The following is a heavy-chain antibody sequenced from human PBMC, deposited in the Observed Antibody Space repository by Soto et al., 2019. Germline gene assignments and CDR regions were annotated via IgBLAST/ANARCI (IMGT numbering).Heavy chain of an antibody. CDR2: IYYSGTT. D-gene: IGHD6-13*01. Sequence: QVQLQESGPRLVKPSQTLSLTCTVSGGSISSGGYFWSWIRQHPEKGLDWIGCIYYSGTTYYNPALKIRMTMSIDTSKNHFARELRSVTAADTAMYYCAQQRAATDTGRPFDIWGQGTMVTVSS. V-gene: IGHV4-31*03. CDR3: AQQRAATDTGRPFDI. CDR1: GGSISSGGYF. J-gene: IGHJ3*02.